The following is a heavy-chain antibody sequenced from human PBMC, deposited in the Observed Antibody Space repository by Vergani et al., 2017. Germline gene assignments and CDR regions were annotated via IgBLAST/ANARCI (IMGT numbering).Heavy chain of an antibody. D-gene: IGHD3-22*01. CDR2: IKQDGSEK. CDR3: AREVYYYDSSGYYPGRWFDP. J-gene: IGHJ5*02. Sequence: VQLVESGGGVVQPGRSLRLSCAASGFTFSSYGMHWVRQAPGKELEWVANIKQDGSEKYYVDSVKGRFTISRDNAKNSLYLQMNSLRAEDTAVYYCAREVYYYDSSGYYPGRWFDPWGQGTLVTVSS. V-gene: IGHV3-7*01. CDR1: GFTFSSYG.